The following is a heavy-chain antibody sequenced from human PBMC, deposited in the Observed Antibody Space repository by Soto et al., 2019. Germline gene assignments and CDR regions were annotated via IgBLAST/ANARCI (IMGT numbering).Heavy chain of an antibody. CDR3: AKVPWFGELYYMDV. D-gene: IGHD3-10*01. Sequence: GGSLRLSCAASGFTFSSYAMSWVRQAPGKGLEWVSAISGSGGSTYYADSVKGRFTISRDNSKNTLYLQMNSLRAEDTAVYYCAKVPWFGELYYMDVWGKGTTVTVSS. J-gene: IGHJ6*03. V-gene: IGHV3-23*01. CDR1: GFTFSSYA. CDR2: ISGSGGST.